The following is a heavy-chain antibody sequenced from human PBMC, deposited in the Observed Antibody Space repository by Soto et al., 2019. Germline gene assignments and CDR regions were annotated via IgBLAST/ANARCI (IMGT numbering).Heavy chain of an antibody. D-gene: IGHD1-26*01. V-gene: IGHV5-51*01. J-gene: IGHJ5*02. CDR3: ARFPSGRDPNWFDP. Sequence: HGESLKISCKASGYRFANYWIGWVRQMPGKGLELMGIIYPDDSDTRYSPSFQGQVTISADKSITTAYLQWSSLKASDTAMYYCARFPSGRDPNWFDPWGQGTLVTVSS. CDR2: IYPDDSDT. CDR1: GYRFANYW.